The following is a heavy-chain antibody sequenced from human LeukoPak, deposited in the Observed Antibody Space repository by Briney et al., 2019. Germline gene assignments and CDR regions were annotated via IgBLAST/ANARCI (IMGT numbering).Heavy chain of an antibody. CDR2: IIPILGIT. CDR3: ARGMHYVGGLDY. J-gene: IGHJ4*02. Sequence: SVKVSCKASGGTFSNYAISWVRQAPGQGLEWMGRIIPILGITNYAQKFQGRVTITADKSTSTAYMELSSLRSEDTAVYYCARGMHYVGGLDYWGQGTLVTVSS. D-gene: IGHD3-16*01. CDR1: GGTFSNYA. V-gene: IGHV1-69*04.